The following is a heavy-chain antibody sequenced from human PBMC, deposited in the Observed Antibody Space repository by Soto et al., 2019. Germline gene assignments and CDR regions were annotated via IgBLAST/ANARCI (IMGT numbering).Heavy chain of an antibody. J-gene: IGHJ1*01. D-gene: IGHD5-12*01. Sequence: GGSLRLSCAASGFTFSSYSMNWVRQAPGKGLEWVSSISSSSSYIYYADSVKGRFTISRDNAKNSLYLQMNSLRAEDTAVYYCARDGEMATTPAEYFQHWGQGTLVTVSS. CDR3: ARDGEMATTPAEYFQH. V-gene: IGHV3-21*01. CDR2: ISSSSSYI. CDR1: GFTFSSYS.